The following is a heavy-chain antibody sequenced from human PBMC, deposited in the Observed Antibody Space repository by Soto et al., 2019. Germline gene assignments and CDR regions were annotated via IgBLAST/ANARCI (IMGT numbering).Heavy chain of an antibody. D-gene: IGHD3-10*01. J-gene: IGHJ5*02. CDR3: AKGGFTVRGVWSLQHHYDQIASFDP. Sequence: GGSLRLSCAASGFTFSSYAMSWVRQAPGKGLEWVSAISGSGGSTYYADSVKGRFTISRDNSKNTLYLQMNSLRAEDTAVYYCAKGGFTVRGVWSLQHHYDQIASFDPWGQGTLVTVSS. V-gene: IGHV3-23*01. CDR2: ISGSGGST. CDR1: GFTFSSYA.